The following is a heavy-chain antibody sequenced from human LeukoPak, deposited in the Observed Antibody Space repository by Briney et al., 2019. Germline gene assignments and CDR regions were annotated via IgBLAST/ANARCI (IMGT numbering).Heavy chain of an antibody. D-gene: IGHD3-16*02. CDR2: ISGSGGST. CDR1: GFTFSSYA. CDR3: AKPGFSDYVWGSYRLYYFDY. J-gene: IGHJ4*02. V-gene: IGHV3-23*01. Sequence: GGSLRLSCAASGFTFSSYAMSWVRQAPGKGLEWVSAISGSGGSTYYADSVKGRFTISRDNSKNTLYLQMKSLRAEDTAVYYCAKPGFSDYVWGSYRLYYFDYWGQGTLVTVSS.